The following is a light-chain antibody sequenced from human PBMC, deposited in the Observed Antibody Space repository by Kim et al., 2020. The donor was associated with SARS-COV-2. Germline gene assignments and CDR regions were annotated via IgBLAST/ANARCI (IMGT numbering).Light chain of an antibody. CDR1: SLRSYY. V-gene: IGLV3-19*01. J-gene: IGLJ2*01. CDR2: GKN. CDR3: NSRDSSGNHLV. Sequence: ALGHTVRITGQGDSLRSYYANWYQQKPGQAPVLVIYGKNNRPSGIPDRFSGSSSGNTASLTITGAQAEDEADYYCNSRDSSGNHLVFGGGTQLTVL.